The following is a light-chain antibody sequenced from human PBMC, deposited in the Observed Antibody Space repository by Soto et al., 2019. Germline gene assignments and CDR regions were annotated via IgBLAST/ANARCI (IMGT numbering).Light chain of an antibody. Sequence: QSFRTKAASGSGVAVEVGSISYTGSASTIGRNYVYWYQQLPGMAPKLLIYRNSQRPSGVPDRFSGSKSGTSASLAISGLRSEDEADYYCAAWDDNLSGFYVFGAGTKVTV. CDR2: RNS. CDR1: ASTIGRNY. CDR3: AAWDDNLSGFYV. V-gene: IGLV1-47*01. J-gene: IGLJ1*01.